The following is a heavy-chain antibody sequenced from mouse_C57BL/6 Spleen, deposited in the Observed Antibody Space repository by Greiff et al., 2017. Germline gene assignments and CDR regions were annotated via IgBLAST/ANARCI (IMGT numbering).Heavy chain of an antibody. Sequence: EVKVVESGGGLVKPGGSLKLSCAASGFTFSDYGMHWVRQAPEKGLEWVAYISSGSSTINYADTVKGRFTISRDNAKNTLFLQMTSLRSEDTAMYYCARLRFSTTGRAPMDYWGQGTSVTVSS. V-gene: IGHV5-17*01. CDR2: ISSGSSTI. D-gene: IGHD1-1*01. J-gene: IGHJ4*01. CDR1: GFTFSDYG. CDR3: ARLRFSTTGRAPMDY.